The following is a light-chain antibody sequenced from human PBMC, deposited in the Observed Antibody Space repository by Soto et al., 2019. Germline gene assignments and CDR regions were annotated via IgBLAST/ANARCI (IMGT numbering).Light chain of an antibody. J-gene: IGKJ4*01. Sequence: DIQMTQSPSSLSASVGDRVTITCRASQNINTYLNWYQQKPGKAPKLLISAASSLQSGVPSRFSGSGSGTDFTLTINSLQPEDFATYYWHQSYTPPFTFGGGSMVEIK. CDR3: HQSYTPPFT. CDR1: QNINTY. CDR2: AAS. V-gene: IGKV1-39*01.